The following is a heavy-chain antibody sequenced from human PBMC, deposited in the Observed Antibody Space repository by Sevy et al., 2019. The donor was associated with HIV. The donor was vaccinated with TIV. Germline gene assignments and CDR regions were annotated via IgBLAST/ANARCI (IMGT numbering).Heavy chain of an antibody. CDR2: IIPIFGTA. CDR3: ARGLCSSNSCPIYYYYGMDV. Sequence: ASVKVSCKASGGTFSSYAISWVRQAPGQGLEWMGGIIPIFGTANYAQKFQGRVTITADESTSTAYMELSSLRSGGTAVYYCARGLCSSNSCPIYYYYGMDVWGQGTTVTVSS. V-gene: IGHV1-69*13. J-gene: IGHJ6*02. D-gene: IGHD2-2*01. CDR1: GGTFSSYA.